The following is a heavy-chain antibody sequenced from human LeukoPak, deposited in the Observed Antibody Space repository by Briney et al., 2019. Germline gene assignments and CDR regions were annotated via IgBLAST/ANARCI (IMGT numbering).Heavy chain of an antibody. Sequence: SETLSLTCTVSGASVSSASYWTWIRQPPGKGVEWIAHIYNGVNTNYNPSLKSRVTISVDTSKNQFSLRLNSVTAADTAVYYCARVPAAPRLYMDVWGQGTTVIVSS. CDR2: IYNGVNT. CDR1: GASVSSASY. CDR3: ARVPAAPRLYMDV. D-gene: IGHD2-2*01. J-gene: IGHJ6*02. V-gene: IGHV4-61*01.